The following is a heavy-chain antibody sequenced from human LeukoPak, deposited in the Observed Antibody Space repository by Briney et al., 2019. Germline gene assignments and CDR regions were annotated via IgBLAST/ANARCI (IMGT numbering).Heavy chain of an antibody. CDR3: ARRNCDMLTDYINPYWYFDL. Sequence: SETLSLTCTVSGGSISSYYWSWIRQPPGKGLEWIGYIYYSGSTNYNPSLKSRVTISVDTSKNQFSLKLGSVTAADTAVYYCARRNCDMLTDYINPYWYFDLWGRGTLVTVSS. CDR1: GGSISSYY. J-gene: IGHJ2*01. CDR2: IYYSGST. D-gene: IGHD3-9*01. V-gene: IGHV4-59*08.